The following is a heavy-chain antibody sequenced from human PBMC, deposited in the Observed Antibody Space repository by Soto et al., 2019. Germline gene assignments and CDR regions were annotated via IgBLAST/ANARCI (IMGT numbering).Heavy chain of an antibody. D-gene: IGHD4-17*01. CDR1: GYTFTSYY. J-gene: IGHJ5*02. V-gene: IGHV1-46*01. Sequence: ASVKVSCKASGYTFTSYYMHWVRQAPGQGLEWMGIINPSGGSTSYAQKFQGRVTMTRDTSTSTVYMELSSLRSEDTAVYYCASTYDYGDTRLNNWFDPWGQGTLVTVSS. CDR2: INPSGGST. CDR3: ASTYDYGDTRLNNWFDP.